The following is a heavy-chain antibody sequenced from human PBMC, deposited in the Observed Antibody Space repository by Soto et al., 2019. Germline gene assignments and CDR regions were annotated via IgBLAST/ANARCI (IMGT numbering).Heavy chain of an antibody. D-gene: IGHD6-19*01. CDR3: AQTLGLAVAGPGRFDL. J-gene: IGHJ2*01. Sequence: QVQLVQSGAEVKKPGSSVKVSCKASGGTFSNYAISWVRQAPGQGLEWMGGIISIFGTANYAQKFQGRVTITEDVTMSTAYMELSRLGSEDTALYYCAQTLGLAVAGPGRFDLWGRGTLVTVSS. V-gene: IGHV1-69*12. CDR1: GGTFSNYA. CDR2: IISIFGTA.